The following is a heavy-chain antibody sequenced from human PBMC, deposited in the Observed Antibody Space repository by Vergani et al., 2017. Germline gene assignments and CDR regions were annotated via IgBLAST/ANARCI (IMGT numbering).Heavy chain of an antibody. CDR2: ISYDGTQK. CDR1: GCTSSYYG. Sequence: QVHLVESGGGVVQPGRSLRLSCVVSGCTSSYYGMHWVRQAPGKGLEWVAVISYDGTQKYYADSVKGRFTISRDNSKSTLYLKMNSLITEDTAVYYCATKSCVTPGCQIGYFREWVQGTLVTVSS. J-gene: IGHJ1*01. V-gene: IGHV3-30*03. CDR3: ATKSCVTPGCQIGYFRE. D-gene: IGHD6-13*01.